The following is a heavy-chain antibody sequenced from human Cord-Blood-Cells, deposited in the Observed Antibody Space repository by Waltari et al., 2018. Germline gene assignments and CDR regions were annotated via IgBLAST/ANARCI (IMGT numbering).Heavy chain of an antibody. CDR2: ISGSGGST. J-gene: IGHJ4*02. CDR3: AKSRPYCSSTSCYVRYYFDY. D-gene: IGHD2-2*01. V-gene: IGHV3-23*01. Sequence: EVQLLESGGGLVQPGGSLRLSCAASGFTFSSYAMSWVRQAPGQGLEWVSAISGSGGSTYYADSVKGRFTISRDNSKNTLYLQMNSLRAEDTAVYYCAKSRPYCSSTSCYVRYYFDYWGQGTLVTVSS. CDR1: GFTFSSYA.